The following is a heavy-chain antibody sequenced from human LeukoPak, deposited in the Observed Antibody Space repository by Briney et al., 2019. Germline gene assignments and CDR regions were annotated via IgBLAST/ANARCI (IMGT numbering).Heavy chain of an antibody. CDR1: GGSISSYY. V-gene: IGHV4-38-2*02. Sequence: SETLSLTCTVSGGSISSYYWGWIRQPPGKGLEWIGSIYHSGSTYYNPSLKSRVTMSVDTSKNQFSLRLSSVTAADTAVYYCARDDFDYNDLVSVIHIWGQGTMVTVSS. CDR3: ARDDFDYNDLVSVIHI. D-gene: IGHD3-3*01. CDR2: IYHSGST. J-gene: IGHJ3*02.